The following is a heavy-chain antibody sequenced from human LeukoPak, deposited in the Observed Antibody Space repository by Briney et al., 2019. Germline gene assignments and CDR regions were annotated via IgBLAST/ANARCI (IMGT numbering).Heavy chain of an antibody. J-gene: IGHJ5*02. CDR2: ISWNSGSI. CDR1: GFTFDDYA. V-gene: IGHV3-9*01. D-gene: IGHD3-3*01. CDR3: AKGRSDFWSGYYILDP. Sequence: PGRSLRLSCAASGFTFDDYAMHWVRHAPGKGLEWVSGISWNSGSIGYADSVKGRFTIPRDNAKNSLYLQMNSLRAEDTALYYCAKGRSDFWSGYYILDPWGQGTLVTVSS.